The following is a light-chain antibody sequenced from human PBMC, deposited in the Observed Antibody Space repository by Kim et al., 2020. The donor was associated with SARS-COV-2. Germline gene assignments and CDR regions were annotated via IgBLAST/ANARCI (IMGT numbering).Light chain of an antibody. CDR2: AAS. CDR3: QQSHTAPLLT. J-gene: IGKJ4*01. CDR1: QSINTY. Sequence: DIQMTQSPSSLAASVGDRVTIACRASQSINTYLNWYQQKPGKAPILLIYAASTLQSGVRSRFSGSGSGTDFTLTISSLQPEDFATYYCQQSHTAPLLTFGGGTKVDIK. V-gene: IGKV1-39*01.